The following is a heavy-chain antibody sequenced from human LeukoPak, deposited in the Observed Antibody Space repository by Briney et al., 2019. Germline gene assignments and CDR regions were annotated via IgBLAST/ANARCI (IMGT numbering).Heavy chain of an antibody. Sequence: PSQTLSLTCTVSGGSISSGGYYWSWIRQHPGKGLEWIGYIYYSGSTYYNPSLKSRVTISVDTSKNQFSLKLSSVTAADTAVYYCARAPQYYDILTGYLDAFDIWGQETMVTVSS. CDR1: GGSISSGGYY. J-gene: IGHJ3*02. V-gene: IGHV4-31*03. D-gene: IGHD3-9*01. CDR2: IYYSGST. CDR3: ARAPQYYDILTGYLDAFDI.